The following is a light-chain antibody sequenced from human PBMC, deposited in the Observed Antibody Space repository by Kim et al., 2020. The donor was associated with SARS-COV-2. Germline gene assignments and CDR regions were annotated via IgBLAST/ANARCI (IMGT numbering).Light chain of an antibody. CDR3: QQANSFPLT. CDR1: QGIGTS. CDR2: VAS. J-gene: IGKJ4*01. V-gene: IGKV1-12*01. Sequence: DIQMTQSPSSVSASVGDSVTITCRASQGIGTSLAWYQQKPGKAPKLLISVASTLRRGVPSRFSGSGSGTDFSLTISSLEPEDFATYYCQQANSFPLTFGGGTKVDIK.